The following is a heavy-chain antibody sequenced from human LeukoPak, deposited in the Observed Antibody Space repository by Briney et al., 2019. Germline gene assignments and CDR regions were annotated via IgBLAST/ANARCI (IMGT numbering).Heavy chain of an antibody. CDR3: ARDRVTYYDFWSGYSRTHYFDY. CDR1: GGSFSGYY. CDR2: INHSGST. Sequence: PSETLSLTCAVYGGSFSGYYWSWIRQPPGKGLEWIGEINHSGSTNYNPSLKSRVTISVDTSKNQFSLKLSSVTAADTAVYYCARDRVTYYDFWSGYSRTHYFDYWGQGTLVTVSS. V-gene: IGHV4-34*01. J-gene: IGHJ4*02. D-gene: IGHD3-3*01.